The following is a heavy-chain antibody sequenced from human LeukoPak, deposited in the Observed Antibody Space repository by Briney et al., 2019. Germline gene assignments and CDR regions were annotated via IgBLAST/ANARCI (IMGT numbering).Heavy chain of an antibody. CDR3: ARAIRYFDS. J-gene: IGHJ4*02. CDR2: IYHSGST. CDR1: GGSISSGGYS. D-gene: IGHD1-14*01. Sequence: SETLSLTCAVSGGSISSGGYSWSWIRQPPGKGLEWIGYIYHSGSTYYNPSLKSRVTISVDRSKNQFSLKLSSVTAADTAVYYCARAIRYFDSWGQGTLVTVSS. V-gene: IGHV4-30-2*01.